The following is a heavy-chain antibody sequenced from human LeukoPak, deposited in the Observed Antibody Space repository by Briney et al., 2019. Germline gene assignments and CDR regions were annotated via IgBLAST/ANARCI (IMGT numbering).Heavy chain of an antibody. CDR1: GFTFNNYI. Sequence: PGGSLRLSCAASGFTFNNYIMNWVRQAPGKGLEWVSSISSSSDYIYYADSVKGRFTISRDNAKSSLYLQMNSLRAEDTAVYYCTRDAGTRLKYSSGYGDYWGQGALVTVSS. J-gene: IGHJ4*02. D-gene: IGHD5-18*01. CDR2: ISSSSDYI. CDR3: TRDAGTRLKYSSGYGDY. V-gene: IGHV3-21*01.